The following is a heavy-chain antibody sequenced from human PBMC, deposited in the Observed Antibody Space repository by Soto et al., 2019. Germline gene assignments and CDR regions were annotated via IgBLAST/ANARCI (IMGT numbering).Heavy chain of an antibody. D-gene: IGHD2-21*01. J-gene: IGHJ6*02. CDR3: AREGEVIAGRPEAAYYYYYGMDV. V-gene: IGHV3-21*01. CDR2: ISSSSSYI. Sequence: PRGSLRLSCPASGFTFSSYSMNWERQAPGKGLEEVSSISSSSSYIYYADSVKGRFTISRDNAKNSLYLQMNSLSAEDTAVYYCAREGEVIAGRPEAAYYYYYGMDVWGQGTTVT. CDR1: GFTFSSYS.